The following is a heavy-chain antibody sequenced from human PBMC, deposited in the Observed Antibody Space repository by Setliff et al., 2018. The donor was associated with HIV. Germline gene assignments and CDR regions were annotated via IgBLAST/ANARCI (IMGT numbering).Heavy chain of an antibody. J-gene: IGHJ4*02. CDR3: AREGPCGNSCYSNY. CDR2: VIPIFDRS. D-gene: IGHD2-15*01. CDR1: GGAFSSYA. Sequence: SVKVSCKASGGAFSSYAISWVRQVPGQGLEWMGRVIPIFDRSHYAEKFQGRVTMTADKSTSTAYMELSSLRSDDSAMYYCAREGPCGNSCYSNYWGQGTLVTVSS. V-gene: IGHV1-69*04.